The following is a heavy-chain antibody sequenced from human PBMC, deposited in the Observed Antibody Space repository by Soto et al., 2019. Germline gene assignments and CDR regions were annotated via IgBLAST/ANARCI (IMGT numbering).Heavy chain of an antibody. Sequence: SEALSLTCTVSGGSISSGGYYWSWIGQHPGKGLEWIGYIYYSGSTYYNPSLKSRVTISVDTSKNQFSLKLSSVTAADTAVYYCARDGITGRGYFDYWGQGTLVTVSS. CDR1: GGSISSGGYY. CDR3: ARDGITGRGYFDY. CDR2: IYYSGST. J-gene: IGHJ4*02. V-gene: IGHV4-31*03. D-gene: IGHD1-20*01.